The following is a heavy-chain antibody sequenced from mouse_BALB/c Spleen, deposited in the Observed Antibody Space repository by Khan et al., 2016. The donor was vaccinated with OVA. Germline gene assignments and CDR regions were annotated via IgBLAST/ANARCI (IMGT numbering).Heavy chain of an antibody. J-gene: IGHJ2*01. CDR2: TNPTNGRT. Sequence: QVRLQQSGAELVKAGASVKMSCKASGYTFTSYWMHWVKQRLGQGLEWFAETNPTNGRTYYNEKFKSKATLTVDKSSSTAYMLLSGPTFEDSAVYYCARIKKIVATYFDYWGQDTTLTVSS. V-gene: IGHV1S81*02. CDR1: GYTFTSYW. D-gene: IGHD1-1*01. CDR3: ARIKKIVATYFDY.